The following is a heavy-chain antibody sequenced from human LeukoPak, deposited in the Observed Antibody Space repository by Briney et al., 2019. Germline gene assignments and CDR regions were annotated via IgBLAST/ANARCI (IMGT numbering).Heavy chain of an antibody. J-gene: IGHJ6*02. CDR1: GYTFTSYD. D-gene: IGHD3-10*01. V-gene: IGHV1-8*01. CDR2: MNPNSGNT. Sequence: ASVKVSCKSSGYTFTSYDINWVREATGQGLEWMGWMNPNSGNTGYAQKFQGRVTMTRNTSIRTAYMELNSLRSEDTAVYYRAVRGVIGPYYYYAMDVWGQGTTVTVSS. CDR3: AVRGVIGPYYYYAMDV.